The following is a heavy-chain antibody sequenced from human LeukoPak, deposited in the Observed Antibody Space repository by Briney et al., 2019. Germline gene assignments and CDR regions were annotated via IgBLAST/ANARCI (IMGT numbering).Heavy chain of an antibody. CDR2: ISYDGSNK. V-gene: IGHV3-30*18. Sequence: PGGSLRLSCAASGFTFSSYGMHWVRQAPGKGLEWVAVISYDGSNKYYADSVKGRFTISRDNSKDTLYLQMNSLRAEDTVVYYCAKDVGIVVVAATLIHWGQGTLVTVSS. J-gene: IGHJ4*02. CDR3: AKDVGIVVVAATLIH. D-gene: IGHD2-15*01. CDR1: GFTFSSYG.